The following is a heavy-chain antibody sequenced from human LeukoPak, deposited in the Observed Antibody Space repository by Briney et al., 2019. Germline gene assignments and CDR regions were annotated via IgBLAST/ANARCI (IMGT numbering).Heavy chain of an antibody. J-gene: IGHJ4*02. CDR1: GYTFTSYG. Sequence: ASVKVSCKASGYTFTSYGISWVRQAPGQGLEWMGWISAYNGNTNYAQKLQGRVTMTTDTSTSTAHMELRSLRSDDTAVYYCARDCTNGVCYLYWGQGTLVTVSS. CDR2: ISAYNGNT. V-gene: IGHV1-18*01. CDR3: ARDCTNGVCYLY. D-gene: IGHD2-8*01.